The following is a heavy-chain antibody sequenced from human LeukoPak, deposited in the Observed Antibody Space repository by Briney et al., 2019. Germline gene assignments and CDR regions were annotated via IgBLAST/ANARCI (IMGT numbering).Heavy chain of an antibody. V-gene: IGHV3-30*04. CDR2: ISYDGSNK. CDR1: GFTFSNYA. J-gene: IGHJ5*02. Sequence: GGSLRLSCAASGFTFSNYAMHWVRQAPGKGLEWVAVISYDGSNKYYADSVKGRFTISRDNSKNTLYLQMNSLRAEDTAVYYCAKDRGGSYRIGRLGFDPWGQGTLVTVSS. CDR3: AKDRGGSYRIGRLGFDP. D-gene: IGHD1-26*01.